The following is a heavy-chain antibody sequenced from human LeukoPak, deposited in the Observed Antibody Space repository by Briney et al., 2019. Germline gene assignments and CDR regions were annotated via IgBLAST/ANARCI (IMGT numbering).Heavy chain of an antibody. CDR2: MNPNSGNT. V-gene: IGHV1-8*01. J-gene: IGHJ5*02. D-gene: IGHD1-26*01. CDR1: GYTFTIYD. CDR3: ARRVGATVNWFDP. Sequence: ASVTVSYTASGYTFTIYDINWVRQAPGQGLEWMGWMNPNSGNTGYAQKFQGRVTMTRNTSISTAYMELSSLRSEDTAVYYCARRVGATVNWFDPWGQGTLVTVSS.